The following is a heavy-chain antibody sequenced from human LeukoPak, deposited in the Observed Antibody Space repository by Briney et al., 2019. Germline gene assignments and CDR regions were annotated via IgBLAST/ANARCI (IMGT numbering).Heavy chain of an antibody. CDR1: EFTFSSYA. CDR3: AKDRRACSSSSCYYRFGY. V-gene: IGHV3-23*01. D-gene: IGHD2-2*01. CDR2: ISDSGGST. Sequence: QSGGSLRLSCAASEFTFSSYAMSWVRQAPGKGLEWVSAISDSGGSTYYADSVKGRFTVSRDNSKNTMYLQMNSLRAEDTAVYYCAKDRRACSSSSCYYRFGYWGQGTLVTVSS. J-gene: IGHJ4*02.